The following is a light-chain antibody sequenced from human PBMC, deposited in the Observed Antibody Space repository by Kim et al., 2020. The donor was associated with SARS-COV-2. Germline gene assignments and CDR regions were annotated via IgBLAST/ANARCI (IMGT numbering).Light chain of an antibody. CDR3: QAWGSSTVV. V-gene: IGLV3-1*01. CDR2: QDT. J-gene: IGLJ2*01. Sequence: SYELTQPPSVSVSPGQTASITCSGDNLGDKYACWYQQKPGQAPVLVIYQDTKRPSGIPERFSGSNSGNAATLTISGTQTMDEADYFCQAWGSSTVVFGGGTQRTVL. CDR1: NLGDKY.